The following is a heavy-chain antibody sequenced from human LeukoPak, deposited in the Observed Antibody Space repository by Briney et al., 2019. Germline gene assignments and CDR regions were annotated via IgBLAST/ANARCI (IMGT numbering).Heavy chain of an antibody. D-gene: IGHD4-17*01. CDR3: AREGYGDYLVY. V-gene: IGHV4-30-4*01. CDR1: GGSISSYY. J-gene: IGHJ4*02. CDR2: IYYSGST. Sequence: SETLSLTCTVSGGSISSYYWSWIRQPPGKGLEWIGYIYYSGSTYYNPSLKSRVTISVDTSKNQFSLKLSSVTAADTAVYYCAREGYGDYLVYWGQGTLVTVSS.